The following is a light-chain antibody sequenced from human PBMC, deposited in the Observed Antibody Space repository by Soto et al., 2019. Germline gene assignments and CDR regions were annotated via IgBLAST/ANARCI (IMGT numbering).Light chain of an antibody. V-gene: IGKV3-20*01. CDR2: DAF. CDR3: QQYKT. J-gene: IGKJ1*01. Sequence: EIVLTQSPGTLSLSPGERATLSCRASQSVSTSYVAWYQQKFGQAPRLLIYDAFSRATGIPDRFSASGSGTDLTLTISRLEPEDFAVYYCQQYKTCGQGTKGDIK. CDR1: QSVSTSY.